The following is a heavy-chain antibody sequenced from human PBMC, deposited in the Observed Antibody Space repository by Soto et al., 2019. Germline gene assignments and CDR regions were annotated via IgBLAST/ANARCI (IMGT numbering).Heavy chain of an antibody. V-gene: IGHV3-23*01. Sequence: GGSLRLSCAASGFTLSNYAMSWVRQAPGKGLEWVSGISGSGGSTHYADSVKGRFTISRDNAKNSLYLQMNSLRAEDTAVYYCARDGPAYYYDSSPVDYWGQGTQVTVSS. CDR3: ARDGPAYYYDSSPVDY. D-gene: IGHD3-22*01. J-gene: IGHJ4*02. CDR2: ISGSGGST. CDR1: GFTLSNYA.